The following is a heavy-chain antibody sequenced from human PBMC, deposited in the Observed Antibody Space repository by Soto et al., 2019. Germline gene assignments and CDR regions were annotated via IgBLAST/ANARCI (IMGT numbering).Heavy chain of an antibody. V-gene: IGHV3-23*01. D-gene: IGHD6-19*01. Sequence: EVQLLESGGDLVQPGGSLRLSCAASGFTFSSYAMSWVRQAPGKGLEWVSAISGSGGSTYYADSVKGRFTISRDNSKNTLYLQMNSLRAEDTAVYYCLPRISHLAVAGTSPIQNYFDYWGQGTLVTVSS. J-gene: IGHJ4*02. CDR3: LPRISHLAVAGTSPIQNYFDY. CDR1: GFTFSSYA. CDR2: ISGSGGST.